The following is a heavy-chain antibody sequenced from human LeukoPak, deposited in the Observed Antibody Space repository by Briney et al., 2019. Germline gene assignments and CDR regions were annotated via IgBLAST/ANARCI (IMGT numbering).Heavy chain of an antibody. V-gene: IGHV4-59*11. D-gene: IGHD2-2*01. CDR1: GGSISSHY. Sequence: SETLSLTCTVSGGSISSHYWSWIRQPPGKGLEWVGYIYYSGSTNYNPSLKSRVTISVDTSKNQFSLKLSSVTATDTAVDYCARDRLGYCSSTSCYGYAFDIWGQGTMVTVSS. CDR2: IYYSGST. CDR3: ARDRLGYCSSTSCYGYAFDI. J-gene: IGHJ3*02.